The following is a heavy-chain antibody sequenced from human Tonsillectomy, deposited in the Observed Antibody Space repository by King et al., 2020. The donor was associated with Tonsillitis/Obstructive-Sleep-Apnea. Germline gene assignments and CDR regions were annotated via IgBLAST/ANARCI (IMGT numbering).Heavy chain of an antibody. V-gene: IGHV5-51*03. CDR3: ARKEGYSSSWYVSNWFDP. CDR2: IYPGDSDT. J-gene: IGHJ5*02. D-gene: IGHD6-13*01. Sequence: VQLVESGAEVKKPGESLKISCKGSGYSFTSYWIGWVRQMPGKGLEWMGIIYPGDSDTRYSPSFQGQVTISADKSISTAYLQWSSLKASDTAMYYCARKEGYSSSWYVSNWFDPWGQGTLVTVSS. CDR1: GYSFTSYW.